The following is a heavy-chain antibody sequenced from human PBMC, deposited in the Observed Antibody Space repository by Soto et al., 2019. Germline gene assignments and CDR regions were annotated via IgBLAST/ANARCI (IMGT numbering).Heavy chain of an antibody. CDR3: ARDIGSDLGAFDI. D-gene: IGHD2-21*02. J-gene: IGHJ3*02. V-gene: IGHV3-21*01. CDR1: GFTFSSYS. CDR2: XSXXSXXX. Sequence: GGSLRLSCAASGFTFSSYSMNWVRQAPGKGLEXVSXXSXXSXXXXXAXXVKGRFTISRDNAKNSLYLQMNSLRAEETAVYYCARDIGSDLGAFDIWGQGTMVTASS.